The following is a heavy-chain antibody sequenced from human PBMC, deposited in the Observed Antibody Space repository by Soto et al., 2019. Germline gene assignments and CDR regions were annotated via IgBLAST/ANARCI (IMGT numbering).Heavy chain of an antibody. CDR3: ARVGSSIATRPFDY. J-gene: IGHJ4*02. V-gene: IGHV4-30-4*01. D-gene: IGHD6-6*01. CDR1: GGSISSGDYY. CDR2: IYYSGST. Sequence: QVQLQESGPGLVKPSQTLSLTCTVSGGSISSGDYYWSWIRQPPGKGLEWIGYIYYSGSTYYNPSIKRRVNISVDTSKNQFSLKLSSVTAADAAVYYCARVGSSIATRPFDYWGQGTLVTVSS.